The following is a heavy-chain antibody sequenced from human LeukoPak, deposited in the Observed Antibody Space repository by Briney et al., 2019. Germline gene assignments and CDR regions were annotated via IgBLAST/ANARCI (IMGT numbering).Heavy chain of an antibody. D-gene: IGHD6-13*01. CDR1: GVTFSSYS. CDR2: IRYDGSNE. V-gene: IGHV3-30*02. Sequence: PGGSLRLSCVASGVTFSSYSMHWVRQAPGKGLEWVAFIRYDGSNEYYIDSVKGRITLSRDNAKNSLYLQMNSLRAEDMALYYCAKVRQWRGSWYGDDAFDIWGQGTMVTVSS. CDR3: AKVRQWRGSWYGDDAFDI. J-gene: IGHJ3*02.